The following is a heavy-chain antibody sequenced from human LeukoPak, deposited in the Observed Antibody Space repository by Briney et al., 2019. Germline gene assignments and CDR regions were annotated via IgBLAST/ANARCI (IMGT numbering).Heavy chain of an antibody. J-gene: IGHJ4*02. Sequence: SETLSLTCTVSGDSISSSNSYRGWIRQPPGKGLEWIGSLYYSGSSYYNPSLKSRVTMSVDTSKNQFSLKLSSVTAADTAVYYCARGGIGDYVWGSYPLASDYWGQGTLVTVSS. V-gene: IGHV4-39*07. CDR3: ARGGIGDYVWGSYPLASDY. CDR1: GDSISSSNSY. D-gene: IGHD3-16*02. CDR2: LYYSGSS.